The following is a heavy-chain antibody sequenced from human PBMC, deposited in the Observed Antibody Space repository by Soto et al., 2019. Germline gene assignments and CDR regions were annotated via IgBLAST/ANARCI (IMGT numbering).Heavy chain of an antibody. CDR2: ISYDGSNK. J-gene: IGHJ6*03. V-gene: IGHV3-30*18. CDR3: AKDGEDIVVVPAARNYYYYYYMDV. D-gene: IGHD2-2*01. CDR1: GFTFSSCG. Sequence: GGSLRLSCAASGFTFSSCGMHWVRQAPGKGLEWVAVISYDGSNKYYADSVKGRFTISRDNSKNTLYLQMNSLRAEDTAVYYCAKDGEDIVVVPAARNYYYYYYMDVWGKGTTVTAP.